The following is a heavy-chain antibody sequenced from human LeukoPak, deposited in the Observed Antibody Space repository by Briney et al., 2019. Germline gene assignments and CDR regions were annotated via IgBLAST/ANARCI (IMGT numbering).Heavy chain of an antibody. Sequence: GGSLRLSCAASGFTFSSYGMHWVRQTPGKGLEWVSLISGDGVSTFYADSVKGRFSISRDNSKNSLSLEMNSLRTEDTAMYYCARESGKFDYWGQGTLVAVSS. J-gene: IGHJ4*02. V-gene: IGHV3-43*02. CDR2: ISGDGVST. CDR1: GFTFSSYG. CDR3: ARESGKFDY.